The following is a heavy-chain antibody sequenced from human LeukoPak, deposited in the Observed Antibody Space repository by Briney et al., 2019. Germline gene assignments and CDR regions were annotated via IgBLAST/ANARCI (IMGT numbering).Heavy chain of an antibody. D-gene: IGHD3-10*01. CDR1: GGSISSTAYY. Sequence: PSETLSLTCTVSGGSISSTAYYWGWIRQPPGRGLEWIATIYYSGTTYYNPSLENRVTISVDTSKNQFSLKLSSVTAADTSVYYCSRQGVRGTYYYAMDVWGQGTTVTVSS. J-gene: IGHJ6*02. V-gene: IGHV4-39*01. CDR2: IYYSGTT. CDR3: SRQGVRGTYYYAMDV.